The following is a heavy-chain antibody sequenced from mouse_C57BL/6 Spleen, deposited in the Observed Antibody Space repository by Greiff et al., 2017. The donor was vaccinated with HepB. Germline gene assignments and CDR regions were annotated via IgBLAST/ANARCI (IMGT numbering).Heavy chain of an antibody. Sequence: VQLQQPGAELVRPGSSVKLSCKASGYTFTSYWMHWVKQRPIQGLEWIGNIDPSDSETHYNQKFKDKATLTVDKSSSTAYMQLSSLTSEDSAVYYWARGMDYDYGGAPYYAMDYWGQGTSVTVSS. J-gene: IGHJ4*01. V-gene: IGHV1-52*01. CDR3: ARGMDYDYGGAPYYAMDY. D-gene: IGHD2-4*01. CDR2: IDPSDSET. CDR1: GYTFTSYW.